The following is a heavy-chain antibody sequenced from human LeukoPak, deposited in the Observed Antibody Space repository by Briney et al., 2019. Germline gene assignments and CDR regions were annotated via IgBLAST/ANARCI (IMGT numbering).Heavy chain of an antibody. CDR2: MNPKSGNR. CDR3: TRFLWRRGMDV. CDR1: GYTFTSEE. D-gene: IGHD2-21*01. J-gene: IGHJ6*02. V-gene: IGHV1-8*01. Sequence: ASVKVSRKASGYTFTSEEINWVRQATGKGLEWMGWMNPKSGNRGYAQKFQGRVTMTRNTSISTAYMEVNNLRFEDTAIYYCTRFLWRRGMDVWGQGTTVTVSS.